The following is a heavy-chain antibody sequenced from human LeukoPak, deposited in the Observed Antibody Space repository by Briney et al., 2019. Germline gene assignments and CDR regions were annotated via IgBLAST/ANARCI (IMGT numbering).Heavy chain of an antibody. CDR2: ISGSGGST. D-gene: IGHD3-10*01. J-gene: IGHJ4*02. V-gene: IGHV3-23*01. CDR3: AKDFSFRNYYGSGSIDY. CDR1: GFTFSSYA. Sequence: PGGSLRLSCAASGFTFSSYAMSWVRQAPGKGLEWVSAISGSGGSTYYADSVKGRFTISRDNSKNTLYLQTNSLRAEDTAVYYCAKDFSFRNYYGSGSIDYWGQGTLVTVSS.